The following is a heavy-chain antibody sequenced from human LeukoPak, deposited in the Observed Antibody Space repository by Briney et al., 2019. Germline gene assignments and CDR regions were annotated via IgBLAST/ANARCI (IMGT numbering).Heavy chain of an antibody. D-gene: IGHD1-26*01. CDR3: ASGKVNHLGALDY. J-gene: IGHJ4*02. CDR1: GFAFSSYA. V-gene: IGHV3-23*01. Sequence: GGSLRLSCAASGFAFSSYAMSWIRQAPGKGLEWVSTINAPGVETYYADSVKGRFIISRDNSKNTFYLEMDSLRADDTAVYYCASGKVNHLGALDYWGQGTLVTVSS. CDR2: INAPGVET.